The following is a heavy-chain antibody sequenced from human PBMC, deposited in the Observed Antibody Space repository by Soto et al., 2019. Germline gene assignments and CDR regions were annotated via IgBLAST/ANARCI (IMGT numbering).Heavy chain of an antibody. D-gene: IGHD4-17*01. Sequence: GGSLGFPVSALGFTFSSYENNWVPPAPGKGLEWVSYISSSGSTIYYADSVKGRFTISRDNAKNSLYLQMNSLRAEDTAVYYCARAPAGWDYGDYYFDYWGQGTLVTVSS. CDR3: ARAPAGWDYGDYYFDY. CDR1: GFTFSSYE. J-gene: IGHJ4*02. CDR2: ISSSGSTI. V-gene: IGHV3-48*03.